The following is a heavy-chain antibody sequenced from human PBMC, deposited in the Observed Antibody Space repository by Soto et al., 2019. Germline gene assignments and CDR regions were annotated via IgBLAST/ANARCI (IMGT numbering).Heavy chain of an antibody. Sequence: SETLSLTCTVSGGSISSPNFYWSWIRQHPGKGLEWIGNIHYNGNTYYNPTLKSRVSISVDTSKNHFSLKLISVTTADTAVYFCAREGNLGRWIQPLDSWGQGTLVTVSS. CDR1: GGSISSPNFY. V-gene: IGHV4-39*07. CDR3: AREGNLGRWIQPLDS. J-gene: IGHJ4*02. D-gene: IGHD2-2*03. CDR2: IHYNGNT.